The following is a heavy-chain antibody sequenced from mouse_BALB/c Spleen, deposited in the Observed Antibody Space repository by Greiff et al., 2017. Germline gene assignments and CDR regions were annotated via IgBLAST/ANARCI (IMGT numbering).Heavy chain of an antibody. V-gene: IGHV1S56*01. D-gene: IGHD2-2*01. CDR2: IYPGNVNT. CDR1: GYTFTSYY. J-gene: IGHJ4*01. Sequence: VMLVESGPELVKPGASVRISCKASGYTFTSYYIHWVKQRPGQGLEWIGWIYPGNVNTKYNEKFKGKATLTADKSSSTAYMQLSSLTSEDSAVYFCARCHYGYDADAMDYWGQGTSVTVSS. CDR3: ARCHYGYDADAMDY.